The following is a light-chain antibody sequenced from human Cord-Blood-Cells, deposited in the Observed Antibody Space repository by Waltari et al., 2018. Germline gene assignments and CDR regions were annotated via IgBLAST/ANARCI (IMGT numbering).Light chain of an antibody. CDR2: KAS. J-gene: IGKJ2*01. Sequence: DIQMTQSPSTLSASVGHRVTITCRASQSISSLLACYQQKPGKARKLRIYKASILESGVPSGFGCGGSGTEVTLTISSLQRDDFSTYYCQQYHSYSYTFGQGTKLEIK. V-gene: IGKV1-5*03. CDR3: QQYHSYSYT. CDR1: QSISSL.